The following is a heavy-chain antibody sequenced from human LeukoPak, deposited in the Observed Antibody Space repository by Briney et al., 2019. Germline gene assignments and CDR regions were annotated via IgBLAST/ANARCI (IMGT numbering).Heavy chain of an antibody. J-gene: IGHJ4*02. CDR3: ARGGSRLTTAGDLDY. V-gene: IGHV4-39*01. CDR1: GGSISSSRYC. D-gene: IGHD3-16*01. CDR2: IYYSGST. Sequence: SETLSLTCTVSGGSISSSRYCWGWIRQPPGKGLEWIGSIYYSGSTYYNPSLKSRVTISVDTSRNQFSLKLSSVTAADTAVYYCARGGSRLTTAGDLDYWGQGTLVTVSS.